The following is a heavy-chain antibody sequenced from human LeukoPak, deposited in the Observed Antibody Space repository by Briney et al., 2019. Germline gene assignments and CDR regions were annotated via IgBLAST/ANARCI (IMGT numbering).Heavy chain of an antibody. CDR3: ARAGVVAATPGPLLDY. CDR1: GGSISDAAYY. V-gene: IGHV4-31*03. J-gene: IGHJ4*02. CDR2: IYYSGST. D-gene: IGHD2-15*01. Sequence: PSETLSLTCTVSGGSISDAAYYWSWIRQHPGKGLEWIGYIYYSGSTYYNPSLKSRVTISVDTSKNQFSLKLSSVTAADTAVYYCARAGVVAATPGPLLDYWGQGTLVTVSS.